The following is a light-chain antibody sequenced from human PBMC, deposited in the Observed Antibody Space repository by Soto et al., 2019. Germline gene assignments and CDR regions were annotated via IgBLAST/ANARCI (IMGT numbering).Light chain of an antibody. CDR3: QQRSNWPYT. CDR1: QSVTSY. V-gene: IGKV3-11*01. Sequence: EIVLTQSPATLSLSPGERATLSCRAGQSVTSYLAWYQQKPGQAPRLLIYDASNRATGIPAMFSGSGSGTDFTLTISSLEPEDFAVYYCQQRSNWPYTFGQVTKLEIK. CDR2: DAS. J-gene: IGKJ2*01.